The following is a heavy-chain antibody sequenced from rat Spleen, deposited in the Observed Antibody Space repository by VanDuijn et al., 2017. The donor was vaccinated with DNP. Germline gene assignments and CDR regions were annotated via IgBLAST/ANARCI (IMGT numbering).Heavy chain of an antibody. D-gene: IGHD4-3*01. Sequence: EVKLVESGGGLVQPGRSLKLSCAASGFNFNDYWMGWVRQAPGKGLEWIGEINKDSRTKKYAPSLKDRFTIYRDNAQNTLFLQMSNLGSEDTATYYCVRERSGVDYWGQGVMVTVSS. CDR3: VRERSGVDY. V-gene: IGHV4-2*01. CDR1: GFNFNDYW. J-gene: IGHJ2*01. CDR2: INKDSRTK.